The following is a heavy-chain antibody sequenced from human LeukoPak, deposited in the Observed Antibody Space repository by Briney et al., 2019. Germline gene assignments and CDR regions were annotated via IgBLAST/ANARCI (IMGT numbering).Heavy chain of an antibody. CDR2: ISSSGSTI. V-gene: IGHV3-48*03. D-gene: IGHD5-18*01. CDR1: GFTLSSFE. Sequence: GGSLRLSCAASGFTLSSFEMNWVRQAPGKGLEWVSYISSSGSTIYYADSVKGRFTISRDNAKNSLYLQMNSLRADDTAVYYCARQVGYSYGYGESSDWGQGTLVTVSS. J-gene: IGHJ4*02. CDR3: ARQVGYSYGYGESSD.